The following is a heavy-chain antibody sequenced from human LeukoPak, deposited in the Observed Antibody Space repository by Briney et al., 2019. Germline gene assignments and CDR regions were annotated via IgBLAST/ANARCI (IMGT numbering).Heavy chain of an antibody. D-gene: IGHD5-12*01. CDR1: GFTFTNYT. V-gene: IGHV3-21*01. CDR2: ISSSSSYL. Sequence: GGSLRLSCAASGFTFTNYTMNWVRQAPGKGLEWVSSISSSSSYLYYADSVKGRFTISRDNAKSSLYLQMNGLRAEDAAVFYCAREDIVATMTFDYWGQGILVTVSS. CDR3: AREDIVATMTFDY. J-gene: IGHJ4*02.